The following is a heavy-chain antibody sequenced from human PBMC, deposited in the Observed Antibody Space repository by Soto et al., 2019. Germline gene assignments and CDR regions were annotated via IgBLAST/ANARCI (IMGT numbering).Heavy chain of an antibody. CDR1: GGSISSGDYY. V-gene: IGHV4-31*03. Sequence: QVQLQETGPGLVKPSQTLSLTCTVSGGSISSGDYYWSWIRQHPGKGLEWIGYIYYSGSTYYNPSLKSRVTISVDTSKNQFSLKLSSVTAADTSVYYCATYGSGSYKPTTFDYWGQGTLVTVSS. CDR3: ATYGSGSYKPTTFDY. CDR2: IYYSGST. D-gene: IGHD3-10*01. J-gene: IGHJ4*02.